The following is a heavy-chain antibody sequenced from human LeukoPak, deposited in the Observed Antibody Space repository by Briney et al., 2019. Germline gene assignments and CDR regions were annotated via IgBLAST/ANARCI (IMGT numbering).Heavy chain of an antibody. CDR2: ISSSSSYT. CDR1: EFSFSSYT. V-gene: IGHV3-11*05. Sequence: GGSLRLSCAASEFSFSSYTMSWVRQAPGKGLEWVSYISSSSSYTNYADSVKGRFTISRDNAKNSLYLQMNSLRAEDTAVYYCARVDKNYGSGTYYKYFDYWGQGTLVTVSS. D-gene: IGHD3-10*01. J-gene: IGHJ4*02. CDR3: ARVDKNYGSGTYYKYFDY.